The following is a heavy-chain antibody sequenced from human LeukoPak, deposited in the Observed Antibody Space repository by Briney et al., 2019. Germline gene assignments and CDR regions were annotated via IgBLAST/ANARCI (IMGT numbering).Heavy chain of an antibody. CDR3: ARGVRGVIIFDY. J-gene: IGHJ4*02. CDR1: GFTFSTFA. CDR2: ISSSGSTI. V-gene: IGHV3-48*04. D-gene: IGHD3-10*01. Sequence: PGGSLRLSCAASGFTFSTFAMIWVRQPPGKGLEWVSYISSSGSTIYYADSVKGRFTISRDNAKNSLYLQMNSLRAEDTAVYYCARGVRGVIIFDYWGQGTLVTVSS.